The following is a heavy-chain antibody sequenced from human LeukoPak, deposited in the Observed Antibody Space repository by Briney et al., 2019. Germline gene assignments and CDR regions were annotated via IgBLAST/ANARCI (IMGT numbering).Heavy chain of an antibody. J-gene: IGHJ3*02. CDR1: GGSISSGSYY. V-gene: IGHV4-61*01. Sequence: SETLSLTCTVSGGSISSGSYYWSWIRQPPGKGLEWIGYIYYSGSTNYNPSLKSRVTISVDTSKNQFSLKLSSVTAADTAVYYCARVSPSTDRAFDIWGQGTMVTVSS. CDR3: ARVSPSTDRAFDI. CDR2: IYYSGST. D-gene: IGHD4-17*01.